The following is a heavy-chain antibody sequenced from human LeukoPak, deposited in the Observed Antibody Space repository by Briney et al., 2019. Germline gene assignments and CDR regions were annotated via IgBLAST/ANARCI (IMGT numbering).Heavy chain of an antibody. CDR3: ARDRGYEGSSSGSYYLTYYFDY. CDR1: GDSVSSNSAA. V-gene: IGHV6-1*01. Sequence: SQTLSLTCAISGDSVSSNSAAWNWIRQSPSRGLEWLGRTYYRSKWYNDYAVSVKSRITINPDTSKNQFSLQLNSVTPEDTAVYCCARDRGYEGSSSGSYYLTYYFDYWGQGTLVTVSS. CDR2: TYYRSKWYN. D-gene: IGHD3-10*01. J-gene: IGHJ4*02.